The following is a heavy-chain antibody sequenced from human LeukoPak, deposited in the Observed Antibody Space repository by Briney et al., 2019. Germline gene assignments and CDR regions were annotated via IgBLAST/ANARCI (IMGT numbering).Heavy chain of an antibody. V-gene: IGHV4-59*08. D-gene: IGHD2-2*01. CDR3: ARHEDCSSTSCYPTYNWFDP. J-gene: IGHJ5*02. Sequence: SETLSLTCTVSGGSISSYYWSWIRQPPGKGLEWIGYIYYSGSTNYNPSLKSRATISVDTSKNQFSLKLSSVTAADTAVYYCARHEDCSSTSCYPTYNWFDPWGQGTLVTVSS. CDR2: IYYSGST. CDR1: GGSISSYY.